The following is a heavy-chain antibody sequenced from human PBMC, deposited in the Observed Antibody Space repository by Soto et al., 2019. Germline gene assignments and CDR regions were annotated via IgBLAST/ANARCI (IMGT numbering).Heavy chain of an antibody. J-gene: IGHJ6*02. CDR3: AKDQGYYGSGPYGMDV. V-gene: IGHV3-30*02. Sequence: PGGSLRLSCAASGFTFSSYGMHWVRQAPGKGLEWVAFIPYDGSNKYSADSVKGRLTISRDNSKNTLYLQMSSLRAEDTAVYYCAKDQGYYGSGPYGMDVWGQGATVTVSS. CDR1: GFTFSSYG. D-gene: IGHD3-10*01. CDR2: IPYDGSNK.